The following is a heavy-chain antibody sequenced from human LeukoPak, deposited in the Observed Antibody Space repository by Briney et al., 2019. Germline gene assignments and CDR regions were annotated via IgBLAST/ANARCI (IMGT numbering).Heavy chain of an antibody. CDR1: GGSISSGSYY. V-gene: IGHV4-61*02. D-gene: IGHD3-3*01. CDR2: IYTSGST. Sequence: SSQTLSLTCTVSGGSISSGSYYWSWIRQPAGKGLEWIGRIYTSGSTNYNPSLKSRVTIPVDTSKNQFSLKLSSVTAAATAVYYCARESYDFWSGYPHDWYFDLWGRGTLVTVSS. CDR3: ARESYDFWSGYPHDWYFDL. J-gene: IGHJ2*01.